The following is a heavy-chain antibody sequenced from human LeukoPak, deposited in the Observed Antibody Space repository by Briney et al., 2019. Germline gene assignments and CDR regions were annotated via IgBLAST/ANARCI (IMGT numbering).Heavy chain of an antibody. CDR1: GYTFTGYY. V-gene: IGHV1-2*02. Sequence: ASVKVSCKASGYTFTGYYMHWVRQAPGQGLEWMGWINPNSGGTNYAQKFQGRVTMTRDTSISTAYMELSRLRSDDTAVYYCARFPRLLKYQLLVFDYWGQGTLVTVSS. CDR3: ARFPRLLKYQLLVFDY. CDR2: INPNSGGT. D-gene: IGHD2-2*01. J-gene: IGHJ4*02.